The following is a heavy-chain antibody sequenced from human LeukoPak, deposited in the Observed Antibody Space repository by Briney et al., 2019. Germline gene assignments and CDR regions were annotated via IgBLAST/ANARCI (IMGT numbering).Heavy chain of an antibody. CDR3: ARSGRQTRGLAFDI. D-gene: IGHD3-10*01. CDR2: IYYSGST. V-gene: IGHV4-31*03. J-gene: IGHJ3*02. Sequence: SETLSLTCTVSGGSISSGGYYWSWIRQHPGKGLEWIGYIYYSGSTYYNPSLKSRVTISVDTSKNQFSLKLSSVTAADTAVYYCARSGRQTRGLAFDIRGQGTMVTVSS. CDR1: GGSISSGGYY.